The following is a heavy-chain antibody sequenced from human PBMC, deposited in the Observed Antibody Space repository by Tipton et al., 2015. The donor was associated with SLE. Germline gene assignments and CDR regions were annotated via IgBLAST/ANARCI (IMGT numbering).Heavy chain of an antibody. Sequence: SLRLSCSASGFTFSGFSMSWVRQAPGKGLEWVANIHQHGDDVCYVDSVKGRFTISRDNTKNLVFLQMNSLRDGDTAIYYCARLPCSGDCYSGHWGQGTLVTVSS. CDR3: ARLPCSGDCYSGH. J-gene: IGHJ4*02. V-gene: IGHV3-7*01. CDR1: GFTFSGFS. D-gene: IGHD2-21*02. CDR2: IHQHGDDV.